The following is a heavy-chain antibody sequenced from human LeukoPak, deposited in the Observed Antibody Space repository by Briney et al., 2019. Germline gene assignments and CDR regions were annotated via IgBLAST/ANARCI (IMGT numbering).Heavy chain of an antibody. CDR2: VSNSGTT. CDR3: ARHHSSAYPFDY. J-gene: IGHJ4*02. D-gene: IGHD3-22*01. CDR1: GGSISHYY. V-gene: IGHV4-59*08. Sequence: SETLSLTCTVPGGSISHYYWSWIRQSPGKGLEWIGYVSNSGTTNYRPSLRSRVTVSVDTSQNHVSLKLTSMTAADTGLYYCARHHSSAYPFDYWGQETLVTVSS.